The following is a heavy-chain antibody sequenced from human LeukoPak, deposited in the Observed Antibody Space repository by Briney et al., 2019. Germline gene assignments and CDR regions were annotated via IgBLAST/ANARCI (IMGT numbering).Heavy chain of an antibody. CDR3: ARGKRGYSSSWYDY. Sequence: SETLSLTCAVYSGSFSGYYWSWIRQPPGKGLEWIGEINHSGSTNYNPSLKSRVTISVDTSKNQFSLKLSSVTAADTAVYYCARGKRGYSSSWYDYWGQGTLVTVSS. D-gene: IGHD6-13*01. J-gene: IGHJ4*02. CDR2: INHSGST. CDR1: SGSFSGYY. V-gene: IGHV4-34*01.